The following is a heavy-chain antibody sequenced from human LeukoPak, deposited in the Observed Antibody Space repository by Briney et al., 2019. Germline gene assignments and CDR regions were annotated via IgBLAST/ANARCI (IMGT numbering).Heavy chain of an antibody. Sequence: PGGPLRLSCAASGFTFSDYYMSWIRQAPGKGRGWVSYISSSGSTIYYADSVKGRFTISRDNAKNSLYLQMNRLRAEDPAVYYCARDISPLGPCWYFDLWGRGTLVTVSS. D-gene: IGHD3-10*01. J-gene: IGHJ2*01. CDR3: ARDISPLGPCWYFDL. V-gene: IGHV3-11*04. CDR1: GFTFSDYY. CDR2: ISSSGSTI.